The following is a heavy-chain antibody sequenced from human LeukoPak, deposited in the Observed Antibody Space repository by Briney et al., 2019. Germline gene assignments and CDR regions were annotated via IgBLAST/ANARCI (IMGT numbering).Heavy chain of an antibody. CDR2: IYYSGST. D-gene: IGHD3-22*01. Sequence: SETLSLTCTVSGVSIGSYYWTWIRQPPGKGLEWIGYIYYSGSTNYNPSLKSRVTISVDKYKNQFLLKLSYVTTADTAVYYCARYYYDNSGSIYAFDIWGQGTMVTVSS. CDR3: ARYYYDNSGSIYAFDI. CDR1: GVSIGSYY. J-gene: IGHJ3*02. V-gene: IGHV4-59*01.